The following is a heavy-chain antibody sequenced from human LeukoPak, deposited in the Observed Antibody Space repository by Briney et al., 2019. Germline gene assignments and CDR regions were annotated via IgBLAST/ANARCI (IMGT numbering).Heavy chain of an antibody. CDR1: GGSISSGGYY. CDR2: IYYSGST. Sequence: SETLSLTCTVSGGSISSGGYYWSWIRQHPGKGLEWIGYIYYSGSTYYNPSLKSRVTISVDTSKNQFSLKLSSVTAADTAVYYCARGDWNALVFDHWGQGTLVTVSS. CDR3: ARGDWNALVFDH. J-gene: IGHJ4*02. D-gene: IGHD1-1*01. V-gene: IGHV4-31*03.